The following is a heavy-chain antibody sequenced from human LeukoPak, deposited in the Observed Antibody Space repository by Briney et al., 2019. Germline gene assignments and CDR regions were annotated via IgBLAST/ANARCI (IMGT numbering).Heavy chain of an antibody. V-gene: IGHV3-15*01. Sequence: GGSLRLSCAASGFTFSNAWMSWVRQAPGKGLEWVGRIKSKTGGGTTDYAAPVKGRFTISRDDSKNTLYLQMNSLKTEDTAVYYCTTSYGDFDYWGQGTLVTVSS. J-gene: IGHJ4*02. CDR1: GFTFSNAW. D-gene: IGHD4-17*01. CDR3: TTSYGDFDY. CDR2: IKSKTGGGTT.